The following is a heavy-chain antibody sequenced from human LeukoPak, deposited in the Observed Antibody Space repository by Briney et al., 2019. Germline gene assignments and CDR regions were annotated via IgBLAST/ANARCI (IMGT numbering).Heavy chain of an antibody. V-gene: IGHV1-18*01. CDR2: ISAYNGNT. CDR1: GYTFTSYG. J-gene: IGHJ4*02. CDR3: ARSLVGNIVVVPAAIPNLDY. D-gene: IGHD2-2*02. Sequence: ASVKVSCKASGYTFTSYGISWVRQAPGQGLEWMGWISAYNGNTNYAQKLQGRVTMTTDTSTSTAYMELRSLRSDDTAVYYCARSLVGNIVVVPAAIPNLDYWGQGTLVTVSS.